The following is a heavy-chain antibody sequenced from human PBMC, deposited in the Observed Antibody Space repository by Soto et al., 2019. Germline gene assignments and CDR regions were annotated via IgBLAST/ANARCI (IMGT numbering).Heavy chain of an antibody. CDR2: IIPIFGTA. CDR1: GGTFSSYA. V-gene: IGHV1-69*01. D-gene: IGHD2-21*02. J-gene: IGHJ4*02. CDR3: ARAPWVVTRPSGENYFDY. Sequence: QVQLVQSGAEVKKPGSSVKVSCKASGGTFSSYAISWVRQAPGQGLEWMGGIIPIFGTANYAQKSQGRVTITADESTSTAYMELSSLRSEDTAVYYCARAPWVVTRPSGENYFDYWGQGTLVTVSS.